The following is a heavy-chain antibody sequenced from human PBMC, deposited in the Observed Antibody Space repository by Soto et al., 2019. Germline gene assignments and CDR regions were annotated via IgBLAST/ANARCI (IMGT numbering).Heavy chain of an antibody. J-gene: IGHJ4*02. CDR1: GFTFSNYS. Sequence: GGSLRLSCAASGFTFSNYSIHWVRQAPGKGLEWMALISYDGSNQYYADSVKARFTISRDNSKNTLYLQMNSLRGEDTAVYYCARQTAEGMFTHRGAFGYWGQGTPVTVSS. V-gene: IGHV3-30-3*01. CDR2: ISYDGSNQ. CDR3: ARQTAEGMFTHRGAFGY. D-gene: IGHD3-10*02.